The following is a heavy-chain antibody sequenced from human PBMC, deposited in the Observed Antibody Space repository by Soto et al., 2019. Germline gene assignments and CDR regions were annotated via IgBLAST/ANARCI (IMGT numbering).Heavy chain of an antibody. V-gene: IGHV1-69*01. CDR3: ARAGYSSSSEPQVPDDY. J-gene: IGHJ4*02. CDR2: IIPIFGTA. D-gene: IGHD6-6*01. Sequence: QVQLVQSGAEVKKPGSSVKVSCKASGVTFSSYAISWVRQAPGQGLEWMGGIIPIFGTANYAQKFQDRVTITADESTSTAYMELSSLRSEDTVVYYCARAGYSSSSEPQVPDDYWGQGTLVTVSS. CDR1: GVTFSSYA.